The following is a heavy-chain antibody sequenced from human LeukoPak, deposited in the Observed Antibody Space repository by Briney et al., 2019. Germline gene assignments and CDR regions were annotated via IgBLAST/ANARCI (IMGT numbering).Heavy chain of an antibody. CDR3: AREMAPGSGDY. CDR2: ISSSSSTI. Sequence: GGSLRLSCAASGFTFSSYSMNWVRQAPGKGLEWISYISSSSSTIYYADSVKGRFTISRDNAKNSLYLRMNSLRAEDTAVYYCAREMAPGSGDYWGQGTLVTVSS. CDR1: GFTFSSYS. V-gene: IGHV3-48*04. J-gene: IGHJ4*02. D-gene: IGHD5-24*01.